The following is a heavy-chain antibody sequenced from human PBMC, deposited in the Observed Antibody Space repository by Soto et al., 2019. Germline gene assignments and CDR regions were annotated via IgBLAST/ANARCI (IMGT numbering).Heavy chain of an antibody. V-gene: IGHV3-15*07. CDR2: IKSKTDGGTT. J-gene: IGHJ6*02. Sequence: GGSLRLSCAASGFTFSNAWMNWVRQAPGKGLEWVGRIKSKTDGGTTDYAAPVKGRFTISRDDSKNTLYLQMNSLKTEDTAVYYCTTDRTWEAARPGYYYYGMDVWGQGTTVTVSS. CDR1: GFTFSNAW. D-gene: IGHD6-6*01. CDR3: TTDRTWEAARPGYYYYGMDV.